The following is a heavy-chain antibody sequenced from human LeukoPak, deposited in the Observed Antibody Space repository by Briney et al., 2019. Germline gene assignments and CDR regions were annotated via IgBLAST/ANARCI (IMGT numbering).Heavy chain of an antibody. CDR1: GFTFSSYW. J-gene: IGHJ3*02. V-gene: IGHV3-74*01. D-gene: IGHD2-2*01. Sequence: GGSLRLSCAASGFTFSSYWMHWVRQAPGKGLVWVSRINSDGSSTSYADSVKGRFTISRDNAKNTLYLQMNSLRAEDTAVYYCLLGYCSGTSCQHDAFDIWGQGTMVTVSS. CDR2: INSDGSST. CDR3: LLGYCSGTSCQHDAFDI.